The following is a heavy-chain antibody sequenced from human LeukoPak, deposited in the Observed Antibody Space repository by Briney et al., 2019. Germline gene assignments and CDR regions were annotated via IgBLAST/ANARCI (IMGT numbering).Heavy chain of an antibody. V-gene: IGHV4-4*07. Sequence: SETLSLTCTISGGSISSYYWSWLRQPAGKGLEWIGRIYTSGSTNYNPSLKSRVTMSVDTSKNQFSLKLSSVTAADTAVYYCAKTSDAYYFDYWGQGTLVTVSS. J-gene: IGHJ4*02. CDR3: AKTSDAYYFDY. D-gene: IGHD2-21*01. CDR2: IYTSGST. CDR1: GGSISSYY.